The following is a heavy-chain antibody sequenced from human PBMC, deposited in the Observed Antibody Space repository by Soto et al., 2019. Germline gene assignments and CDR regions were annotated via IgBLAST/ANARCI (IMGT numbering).Heavy chain of an antibody. CDR1: GGTFSSYT. CDR2: IIPILGIA. V-gene: IGHV1-69*02. CDR3: ARRHVVVTGGYGMDV. J-gene: IGHJ6*02. D-gene: IGHD2-21*02. Sequence: QVQLVQSGAEVKKPGSSVKVSCKASGGTFSSYTISWVRQAPGQGLEWMGRIIPILGIANYAQKFQGRVTITADKSTRTAYMGLSSLRSEDNAVYYCARRHVVVTGGYGMDVWGQGTTVTASS.